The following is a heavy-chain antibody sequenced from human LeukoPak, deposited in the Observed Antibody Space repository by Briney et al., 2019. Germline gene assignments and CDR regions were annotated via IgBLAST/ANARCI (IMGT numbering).Heavy chain of an antibody. CDR3: GRKAGDCGGGSCYSIDY. V-gene: IGHV1-69*05. Sequence: SVKVSXKAFGGSFSSEAISWVRQAPGQGLEWMGGIIPIFGTAKYAQKFQGRVTITTDESTSTAYMEVSSLRSEDTAVYYCGRKAGDCGGGSCYSIDYWGQGTLVTVSS. CDR1: GGSFSSEA. CDR2: IIPIFGTA. J-gene: IGHJ4*02. D-gene: IGHD2-15*01.